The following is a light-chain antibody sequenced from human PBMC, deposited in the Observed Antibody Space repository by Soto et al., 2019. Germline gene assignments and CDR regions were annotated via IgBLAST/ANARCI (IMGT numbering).Light chain of an antibody. J-gene: IGKJ4*01. CDR2: KAY. Sequence: DIQMTQSPSTLSASVGDRVTITCRSSQSISSWLAWYQQKPGKAHKLLIYKAYSLESGVQSRFSGSGSGTEFTLTIRSLQPDDFATYYCQQYNSYPLTFGGGTKVDIK. CDR3: QQYNSYPLT. V-gene: IGKV1-5*03. CDR1: QSISSW.